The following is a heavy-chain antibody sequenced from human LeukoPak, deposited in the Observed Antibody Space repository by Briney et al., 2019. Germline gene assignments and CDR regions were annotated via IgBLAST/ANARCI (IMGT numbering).Heavy chain of an antibody. CDR1: GFTFSSYA. V-gene: IGHV3-23*01. Sequence: GGSLRLSCAASGFTFSSYATSWVRQAPGKGLEWVSAISGSGGSTYYADSVKGRFTISRDNSKNTLYLQMNSLRAEDTAVYYCAKMNPTTVVISRGRSYFQHWGQGTLVTVSS. CDR3: AKMNPTTVVISRGRSYFQH. D-gene: IGHD4-23*01. J-gene: IGHJ1*01. CDR2: ISGSGGST.